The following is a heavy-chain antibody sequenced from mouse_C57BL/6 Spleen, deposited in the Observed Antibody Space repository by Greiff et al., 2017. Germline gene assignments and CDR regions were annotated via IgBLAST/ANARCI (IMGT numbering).Heavy chain of an antibody. CDR3: ARGVDSPYYFDY. V-gene: IGHV8-12*01. CDR2: IYWDDDK. D-gene: IGHD3-2*01. J-gene: IGHJ2*01. Sequence: QVTLKESGPGILQSSQTLSLTCSFSGFSLSTSGMGVSWIRQPSGKGLEWLAHIYWDDDKRYNPSLKSRLTISKDTSRNQVFLKITSVDTADTATYYCARGVDSPYYFDYWGQGTTLTVSS. CDR1: GFSLSTSGMG.